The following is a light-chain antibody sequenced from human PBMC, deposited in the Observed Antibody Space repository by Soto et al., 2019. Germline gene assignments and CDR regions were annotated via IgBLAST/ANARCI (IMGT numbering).Light chain of an antibody. CDR1: SSDVGAYNY. CDR3: CSYAGSYNDV. J-gene: IGLJ1*01. CDR2: DVS. V-gene: IGLV2-11*01. Sequence: QSALTQPRSVSGSPGQSVTISCTGTSSDVGAYNYVSWYQQHPGKAPKAMIYDVSKRPSGVPDRFSGSKSGTTASLTISGLQADDEADYYCCSYAGSYNDVFGSGTKLTVL.